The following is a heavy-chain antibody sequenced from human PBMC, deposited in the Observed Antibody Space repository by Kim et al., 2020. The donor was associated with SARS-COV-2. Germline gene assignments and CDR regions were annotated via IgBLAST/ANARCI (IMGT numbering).Heavy chain of an antibody. J-gene: IGHJ3*02. D-gene: IGHD5-12*01. CDR1: GFTFSSYA. CDR2: ISYDGSNK. CDR3: ARANEWLRRSLSPDAFDI. V-gene: IGHV3-30-3*01. Sequence: GGSLRLSCAASGFTFSSYAMHWVRQAPGKGLEWVAVISYDGSNKYYADSVKGRFTISRDNSKNTLYLQMNSLRAEDTAVYYCARANEWLRRSLSPDAFDIWGQGTMVTVSS.